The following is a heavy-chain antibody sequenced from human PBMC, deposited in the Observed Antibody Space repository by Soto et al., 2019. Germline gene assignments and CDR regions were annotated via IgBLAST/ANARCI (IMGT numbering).Heavy chain of an antibody. CDR1: GCSISSYY. Sequence: SETLSLTCTVSGCSISSYYWSWIRQPPGKGLEWIGYIYYSGSTNYNPSLKSRVTISVDTSKNQFSLKLSSVTAADTAVYYCARVDSGWYIDYWGQGTLVTVSS. J-gene: IGHJ4*02. CDR2: IYYSGST. CDR3: ARVDSGWYIDY. V-gene: IGHV4-59*01. D-gene: IGHD6-19*01.